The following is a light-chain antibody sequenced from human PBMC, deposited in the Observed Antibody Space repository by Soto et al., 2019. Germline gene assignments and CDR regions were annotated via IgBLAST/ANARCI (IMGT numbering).Light chain of an antibody. V-gene: IGKV1-12*01. CDR1: QSISSW. CDR3: QQANSLPLT. CDR2: AAS. Sequence: DIEMTQSPSSMSASVGDRATITCRASQSISSWLAWYQQQPGKAPKVLIYAASSLPSGVPTRFSGSGPGTDVTLTSSSVQPEDAASYYGQQANSLPLTFGGGTKVEIK. J-gene: IGKJ4*01.